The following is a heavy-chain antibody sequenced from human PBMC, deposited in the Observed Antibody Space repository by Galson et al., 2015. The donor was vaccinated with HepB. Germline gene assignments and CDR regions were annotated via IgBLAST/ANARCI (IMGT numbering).Heavy chain of an antibody. D-gene: IGHD1-26*01. Sequence: SVKVSCKASGGTFSSYAISWVRQAPGQGLEWMGGIIPIFGTANYAQKFQGRVTITADESTSTAYMELSSLRSEDTAVYYCARDGRDIVGAPFDYWGQGTLVTVSS. CDR3: ARDGRDIVGAPFDY. CDR1: GGTFSSYA. V-gene: IGHV1-69*13. CDR2: IIPIFGTA. J-gene: IGHJ4*02.